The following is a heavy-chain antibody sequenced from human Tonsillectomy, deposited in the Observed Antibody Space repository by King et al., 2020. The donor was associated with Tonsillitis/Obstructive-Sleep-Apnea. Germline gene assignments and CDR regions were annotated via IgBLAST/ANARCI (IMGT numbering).Heavy chain of an antibody. D-gene: IGHD2-8*01. V-gene: IGHV5-51*01. CDR2: IYPGDSVT. J-gene: IGHJ5*02. CDR3: ARQEMEVAWFDP. Sequence: VQLVESGAEVKKPGESLKISCKGSRYNFTNYWIGWVRQMPGKGLEWMGIIYPGDSVTRYSPSFQGQVTFSADKSISTAYLQWSSLKASDTAMYYCARQEMEVAWFDPWGQGTLVTVSS. CDR1: RYNFTNYW.